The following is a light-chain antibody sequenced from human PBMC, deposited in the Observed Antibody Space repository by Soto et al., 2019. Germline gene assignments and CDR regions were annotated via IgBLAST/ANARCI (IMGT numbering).Light chain of an antibody. V-gene: IGLV2-14*01. J-gene: IGLJ1*01. CDR3: SSYTVRSSLV. CDR2: EVS. Sequence: QSVLTQPASVSGSPGQSITISCTGTSSDVGGYNYVSWYQQHPGKAPKLILYEVSNRPSGVSIRFSGSKSGNKASLTISGLQAADEADYYCSSYTVRSSLVFGTGTKLTVL. CDR1: SSDVGGYNY.